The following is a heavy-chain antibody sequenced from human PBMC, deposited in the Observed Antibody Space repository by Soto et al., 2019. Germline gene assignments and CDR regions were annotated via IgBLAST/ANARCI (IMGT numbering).Heavy chain of an antibody. D-gene: IGHD2-15*01. J-gene: IGHJ4*02. CDR3: ARDGDIVVVVAATPDRFDY. V-gene: IGHV1-3*01. CDR2: INAGNSNT. CDR1: GYTFTSYA. Sequence: ASVKVSCKASGYTFTSYAMHWVRQAPGQRLEWMGWINAGNSNTKYSQKFQGRVTITRDTSASTAYMELSSLRSEDTAVYYCARDGDIVVVVAATPDRFDYWGQGTLVTVSS.